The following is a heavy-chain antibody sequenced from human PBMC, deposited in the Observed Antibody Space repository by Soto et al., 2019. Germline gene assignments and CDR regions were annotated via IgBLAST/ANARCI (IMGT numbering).Heavy chain of an antibody. CDR1: GGTFSNYA. Sequence: QVRLVQSGAEVKKPGSSVKVSCKASGGTFSNYAIGWVRQAPGQGLEWMGGIILPFGTPNYPQKFQGRVTISADESMTTAYMELTGLRSEDTAVYYCARGPAYAGCFDSWGRGPLVTVSS. CDR2: IILPFGTP. D-gene: IGHD4-17*01. J-gene: IGHJ4*02. V-gene: IGHV1-69*12. CDR3: ARGPAYAGCFDS.